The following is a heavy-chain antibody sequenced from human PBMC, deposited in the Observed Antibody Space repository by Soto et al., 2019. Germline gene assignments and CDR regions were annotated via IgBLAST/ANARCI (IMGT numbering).Heavy chain of an antibody. D-gene: IGHD3-16*02. V-gene: IGHV1-46*01. Sequence: ASVKVSCKASGYTFTSYDMSWVRQAPGQGLEWMGIINPIVGSTSYAQKFQGRVTMTRDASTSTVYMELSSLRSEDTAVYYCARGEYDYVWGSYRHDWFDPWGQGTLVTVSS. CDR2: INPIVGST. J-gene: IGHJ5*02. CDR1: GYTFTSYD. CDR3: ARGEYDYVWGSYRHDWFDP.